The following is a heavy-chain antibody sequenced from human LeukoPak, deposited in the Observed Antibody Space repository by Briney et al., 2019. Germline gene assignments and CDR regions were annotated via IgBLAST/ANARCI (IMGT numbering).Heavy chain of an antibody. V-gene: IGHV3-23*01. J-gene: IGHJ4*02. CDR1: GFTFSTCA. CDR2: ISGSGGVT. D-gene: IGHD3-22*01. Sequence: GGSLRLSCAASGFTFSTCAMSWVRQAPGKGLEWVSTISGSGGVTYYPDSVRGRFTISRDNSKNTLHLQMDSLRAEDTAVYYCARDLPISDRSGYYLDYWGQGTVVTVSS. CDR3: ARDLPISDRSGYYLDY.